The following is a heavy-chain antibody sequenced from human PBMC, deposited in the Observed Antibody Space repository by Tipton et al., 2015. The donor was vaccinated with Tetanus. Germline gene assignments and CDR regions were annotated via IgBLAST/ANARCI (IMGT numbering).Heavy chain of an antibody. CDR2: INPSGGHT. Sequence: QMQLVQSGAEVKKPGASVKVSCKASGYTFTAYYIHWVRQAPGPGLEWVGMINPSGGHTSIAQNFQGRITLTRDASTNTVYMEFNGLTSDDPAVYYCAGAVMWFDLWGRGTLVTVSS. V-gene: IGHV1-46*01. J-gene: IGHJ2*01. CDR1: GYTFTAYY. D-gene: IGHD2-21*01. CDR3: AGAVMWFDL.